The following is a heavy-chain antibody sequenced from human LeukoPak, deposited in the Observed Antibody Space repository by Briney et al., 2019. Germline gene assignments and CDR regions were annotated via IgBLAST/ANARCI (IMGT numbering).Heavy chain of an antibody. CDR2: ISYDGSNK. V-gene: IGHV3-30*03. Sequence: GRSLRLSCAASGFTFSSYGMHWVRQAPGKGLEWVAVISYDGSNKYYADSVKGRFTISRDNSKNTLDLQMNSLRAEDTAVYYCARRAGAYSHPYDYWGQGTLVTVSS. J-gene: IGHJ4*02. CDR1: GFTFSSYG. D-gene: IGHD4/OR15-4a*01. CDR3: ARRAGAYSHPYDY.